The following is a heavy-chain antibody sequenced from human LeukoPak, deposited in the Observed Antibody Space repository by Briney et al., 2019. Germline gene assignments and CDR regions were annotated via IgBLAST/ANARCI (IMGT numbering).Heavy chain of an antibody. V-gene: IGHV3-21*01. CDR3: ARAHNWKYGTFDY. D-gene: IGHD1-7*01. J-gene: IGHJ4*02. CDR1: GFAFSSYS. CDR2: ISSSSSYI. Sequence: PGGSLRLSCAASGFAFSSYSMNWVRQAPGKGLEWVSCISSSSSYIYYADSVKGRFTISRDNAKNSLYLQMNSLRAEDTAVYYCARAHNWKYGTFDYWGQGTLVTVSS.